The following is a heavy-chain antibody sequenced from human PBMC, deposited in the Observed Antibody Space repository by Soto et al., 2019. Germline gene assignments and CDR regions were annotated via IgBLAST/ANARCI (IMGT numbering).Heavy chain of an antibody. J-gene: IGHJ3*01. CDR1: VFTSSG. D-gene: IGHD3-3*01. V-gene: IGHV1-18*04. Sequence: QDQLVQSGAEVKKPGASVKVSCKASVFTSSGISWVRQAPGQRLEWMGWISTHNGNTIYAQKFQGRVNMTMDTSTTTVHMELRSLRPDDTAVYLCAREGILGLFDAYDLWGQGTMVTVSS. CDR3: AREGILGLFDAYDL. CDR2: ISTHNGNT.